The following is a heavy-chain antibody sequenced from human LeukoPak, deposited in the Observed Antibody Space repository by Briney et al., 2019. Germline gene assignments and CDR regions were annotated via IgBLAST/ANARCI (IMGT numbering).Heavy chain of an antibody. CDR2: IYYSGST. CDR3: ARKGYTIGSFDY. V-gene: IGHV4-4*02. CDR1: GGSISSSYW. J-gene: IGHJ4*02. D-gene: IGHD5-18*01. Sequence: PSETLSLTCAVSGGSISSSYWWSWVRQPPGKGLEWIGEIYYSGSTNYNPSLKNRVTISVDKSKSQFSLKLSSVTAADTAVYYCARKGYTIGSFDYWGQGTLVTVSS.